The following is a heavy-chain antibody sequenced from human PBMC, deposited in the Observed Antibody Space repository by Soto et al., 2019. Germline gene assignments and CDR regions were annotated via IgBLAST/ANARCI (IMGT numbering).Heavy chain of an antibody. CDR3: ATSFGSGYRAFDY. D-gene: IGHD3-10*01. V-gene: IGHV1-69*02. Sequence: QVQLVQSGAEVKKPGSSLRVSCKASGDTFNFYTINWVRQAPGLGLEWLGRIIPYLSVSNYAQKFQCIVTITADNSTSTAYMEVRSLRSEDTAMYYCATSFGSGYRAFDYWGQGALVTVSS. J-gene: IGHJ4*02. CDR1: GDTFNFYT. CDR2: IIPYLSVS.